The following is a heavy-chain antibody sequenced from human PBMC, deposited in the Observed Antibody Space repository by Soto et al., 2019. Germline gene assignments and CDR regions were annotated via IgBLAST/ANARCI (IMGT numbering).Heavy chain of an antibody. J-gene: IGHJ4*02. D-gene: IGHD3-16*01. CDR3: AHRGGATVGLYYFDY. V-gene: IGHV2-5*01. CDR2: NYWHDDK. CDR1: GFSLSTTGVG. Sequence: SGPTLVNPTQTLTLTCTFSGFSLSTTGVGVSWTRQPPGKALEWLALNYWHDDKRYSPSLKSRLTITKDTSKNQVVLTMTNMDPVDTATYYCAHRGGATVGLYYFDYWGQGALVTVS.